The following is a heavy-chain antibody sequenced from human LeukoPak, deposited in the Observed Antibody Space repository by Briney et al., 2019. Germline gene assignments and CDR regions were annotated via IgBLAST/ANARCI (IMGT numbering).Heavy chain of an antibody. Sequence: QTGGSLRLSCAASGFTVSSNYMNWVRQAPGKGLEWVSMIYPNGNTFYTDSVKGRFTISRDNSKNTLDHQMSSLRAEDTAVYYCTTDHTYCSGGSCGAFDIWGQGTMVTVSS. CDR2: IYPNGNT. CDR3: TTDHTYCSGGSCGAFDI. J-gene: IGHJ3*02. D-gene: IGHD2-15*01. CDR1: GFTVSSNY. V-gene: IGHV3-66*01.